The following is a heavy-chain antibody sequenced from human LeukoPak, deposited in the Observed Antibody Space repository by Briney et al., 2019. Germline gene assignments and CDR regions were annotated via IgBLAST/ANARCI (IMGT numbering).Heavy chain of an antibody. D-gene: IGHD6-13*01. Sequence: SETLSLTCTVSGGSISSSSYYWGWIRQPPGKGLEWIGSIYYSGSTYYNPSLKSRVTISVDTSKNQFSLKLSSVTAADTAVYYCARADYSSTWSHDYYYMDVWGQGTLVTVSS. CDR1: GGSISSSSYY. J-gene: IGHJ6*03. V-gene: IGHV4-39*01. CDR2: IYYSGST. CDR3: ARADYSSTWSHDYYYMDV.